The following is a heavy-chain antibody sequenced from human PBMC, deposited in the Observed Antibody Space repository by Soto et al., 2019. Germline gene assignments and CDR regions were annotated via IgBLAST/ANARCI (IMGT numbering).Heavy chain of an antibody. J-gene: IGHJ6*02. Sequence: TSETLSLTCTVSGGSISSGGYYWSWIRQHPGKGLEWIGYIYYSGSTYYNPSLKSRVTISVDTSKNQFSLKLSSVTAADTAVYYCARDNRITILQGMDVWGQGTTVTVSS. CDR1: GGSISSGGYY. CDR2: IYYSGST. V-gene: IGHV4-31*03. CDR3: ARDNRITILQGMDV. D-gene: IGHD3-3*01.